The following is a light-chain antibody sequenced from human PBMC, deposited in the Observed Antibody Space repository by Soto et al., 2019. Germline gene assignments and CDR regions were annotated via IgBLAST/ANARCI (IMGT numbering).Light chain of an antibody. CDR3: ISYTGSSTSYV. J-gene: IGLJ1*01. V-gene: IGLV2-14*01. Sequence: QSVLTQPASVSGSPGQSITISCRGTRSDIGSYNYVAWYQQFPGKTPKILIYGVSNRPSGVSSRFSGSQSGNTASLTISGLQAEDEADYYCISYTGSSTSYVFGSGTKVTVL. CDR1: RSDIGSYNY. CDR2: GVS.